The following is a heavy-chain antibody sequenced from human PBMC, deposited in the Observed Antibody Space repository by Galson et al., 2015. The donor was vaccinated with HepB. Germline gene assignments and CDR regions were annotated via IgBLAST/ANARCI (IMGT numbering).Heavy chain of an antibody. CDR3: AKDGIMVSNNPYQLHF. CDR2: ITSNGGRT. CDR1: GFPFSNYA. V-gene: IGHV3-23*01. J-gene: IGHJ4*02. Sequence: SLRLSCAASGFPFSNYAMHWVRQTPGKGLEWISSITSNGGRTFYTNSVKGRFTISRDNSRNTVVLQLSSLRPEDTAVYYCAKDGIMVSNNPYQLHFWGQGTLVSVSS. D-gene: IGHD2-8*01.